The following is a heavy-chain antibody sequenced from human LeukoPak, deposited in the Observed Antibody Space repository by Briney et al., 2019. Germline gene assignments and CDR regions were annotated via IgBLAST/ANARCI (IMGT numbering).Heavy chain of an antibody. D-gene: IGHD3-3*01. V-gene: IGHV3-23*01. CDR1: GFTFTSSA. CDR3: ARGGKFTIFGEALDY. J-gene: IGHJ4*02. Sequence: GGSLRLSCVASGFTFTSSAMTCVRQAPGKGLEWVSVVCSTGGTTYYADSVKGRFTISRDNSKNTLSQQMNSLRAEDTAVYYCARGGKFTIFGEALDYWGQGTLVSVSS. CDR2: VCSTGGTT.